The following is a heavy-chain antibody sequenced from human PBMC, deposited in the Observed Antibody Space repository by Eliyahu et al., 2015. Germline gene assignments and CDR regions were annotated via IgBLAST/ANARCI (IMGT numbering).Heavy chain of an antibody. J-gene: IGHJ6*02. V-gene: IGHV3-21*01. CDR2: ISSSSSYI. Sequence: EVQLVESGGGLVKPGGSLRLSCAASGFTFXSXXVTWVRQAPGKGLEWVSSISSSSSYIYYADSVKGRFTISRDNAKNSLYLQMNSLRAEDTAVYYCARAPAARELDYYYYGMDVWGQGTTVTVSS. CDR3: ARAPAARELDYYYYGMDV. CDR1: GFTFXSXX. D-gene: IGHD6-6*01.